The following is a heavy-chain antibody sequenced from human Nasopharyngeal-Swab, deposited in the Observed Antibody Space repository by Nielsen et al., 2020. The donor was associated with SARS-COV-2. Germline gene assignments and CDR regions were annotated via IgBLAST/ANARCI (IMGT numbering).Heavy chain of an antibody. CDR3: ARETRNYYYGSAEYYFDY. Sequence: GESLKISCAASGFIFYDYYMSWIRQAPGKGLEWVSYISGSSTTIHYADSVKGRFTISRDNAKNSLYLQMNSLRAEGTAVYYCARETRNYYYGSAEYYFDYWGQGTLVTVSS. V-gene: IGHV3-11*04. CDR1: GFIFYDYY. D-gene: IGHD3-10*01. J-gene: IGHJ4*02. CDR2: ISGSSTTI.